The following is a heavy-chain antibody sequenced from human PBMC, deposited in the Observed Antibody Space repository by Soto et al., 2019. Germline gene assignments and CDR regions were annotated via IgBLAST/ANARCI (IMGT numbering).Heavy chain of an antibody. J-gene: IGHJ5*02. V-gene: IGHV3-53*01. CDR1: GFTVSSNY. Sequence: EVQLVESGGGLIQPGGSLRLSCAASGFTVSSNYMSWVRQAPGKGLEWVSVIYSGGSTYYADSVKGRFTISRDNSKNTLYLQMNSLRAEATAVYYCAREVGGWGNWFDPWGQGTLVTVSS. CDR3: AREVGGWGNWFDP. D-gene: IGHD6-19*01. CDR2: IYSGGST.